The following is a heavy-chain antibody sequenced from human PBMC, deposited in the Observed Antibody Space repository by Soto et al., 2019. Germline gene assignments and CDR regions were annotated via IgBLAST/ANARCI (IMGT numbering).Heavy chain of an antibody. CDR1: GFTFDNFA. J-gene: IGHJ3*02. CDR2: ISNGGGTT. D-gene: IGHD6-19*01. V-gene: IGHV3-23*01. CDR3: AKVRYNSDRVDAFDM. Sequence: GGSLRLSCAASGFTFDNFAMSWVRQAPGKGLEWVSSISNGGGTTHYADSVKGRFTISRDNSRNKLSLQMNSLRVEDTALYFCAKVRYNSDRVDAFDMWGKGKKVNVS.